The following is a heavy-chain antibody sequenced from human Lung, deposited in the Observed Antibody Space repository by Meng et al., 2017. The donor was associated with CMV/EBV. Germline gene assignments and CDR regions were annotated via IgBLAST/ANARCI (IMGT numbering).Heavy chain of an antibody. CDR3: AREDAYDFWGGYNWFDP. CDR1: GFTFSDYY. V-gene: IGHV3-11*01. Sequence: GESXNISCAASGFTFSDYYMSWIRQPAWKGLEWVSYISSSGSTIYYAGSVKGRFTISRDNAKNSLYLQMNSLRAEDTAVYYCAREDAYDFWGGYNWFDPWGQGTLVTVSS. D-gene: IGHD3-3*01. CDR2: ISSSGSTI. J-gene: IGHJ5*02.